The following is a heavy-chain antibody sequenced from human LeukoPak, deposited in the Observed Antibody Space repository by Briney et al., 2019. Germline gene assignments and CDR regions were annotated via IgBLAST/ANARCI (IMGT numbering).Heavy chain of an antibody. CDR1: GGSFSGYY. J-gene: IGHJ5*02. Sequence: SETLSLTCAVYGGSFSGYYWSWIRQPPGKGLEWIGEINHSGSPTYNPSLKSRVTISVDTSKNQFSLKLSSVTAADTAVYYCAREDTAMRNWFDPWGQGTLVTVSS. D-gene: IGHD5-18*01. CDR2: INHSGSP. V-gene: IGHV4-34*01. CDR3: AREDTAMRNWFDP.